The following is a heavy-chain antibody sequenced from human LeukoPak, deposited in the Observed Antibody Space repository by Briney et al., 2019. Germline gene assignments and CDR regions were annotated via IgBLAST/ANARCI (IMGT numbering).Heavy chain of an antibody. CDR3: LRDRRAYYYETGY. Sequence: GGSLRLSCAASGFSVSRNYMNWVRQAPGKGLEWVSVIYSGGETYYVDSVKGRFTISRDISKNTLYLQMNSLRVEDTAVYYCLRDRRAYYYETGYWGQGTLVTVSS. J-gene: IGHJ4*02. D-gene: IGHD3-22*01. CDR2: IYSGGET. V-gene: IGHV3-66*01. CDR1: GFSVSRNY.